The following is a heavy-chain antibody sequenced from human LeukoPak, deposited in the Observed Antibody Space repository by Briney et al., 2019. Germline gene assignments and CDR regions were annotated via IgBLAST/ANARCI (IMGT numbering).Heavy chain of an antibody. Sequence: PSETLSLTCAVYGGSFSGYYWSWIRQPPGKGLEWIGEINHSGSTNYNPSLKSRVTISVDTSKSQFSLKLSSVTAADTAVYYCARGGGVTTLNWGQGTLVTVSS. J-gene: IGHJ4*02. CDR1: GGSFSGYY. CDR3: ARGGGVTTLN. CDR2: INHSGST. V-gene: IGHV4-34*01. D-gene: IGHD3-16*01.